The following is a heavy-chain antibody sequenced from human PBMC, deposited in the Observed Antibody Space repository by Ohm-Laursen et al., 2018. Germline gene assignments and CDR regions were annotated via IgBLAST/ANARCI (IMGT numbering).Heavy chain of an antibody. CDR3: AREVWWSLGY. CDR2: IDPDGSGK. D-gene: IGHD1-26*01. Sequence: GSLRLSCAAPGFTFSTHYMTWVRQAPGKGLEWVAKIDPDGSGKYYVDSVKGRFTISRDNDKNSLYLQMNSLRAEDTAVFYCAREVWWSLGYWGRGTLVTVSS. V-gene: IGHV3-7*01. J-gene: IGHJ4*02. CDR1: GFTFSTHY.